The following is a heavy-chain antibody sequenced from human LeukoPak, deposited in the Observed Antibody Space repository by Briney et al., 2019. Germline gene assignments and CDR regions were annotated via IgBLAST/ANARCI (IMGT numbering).Heavy chain of an antibody. CDR3: ARGGTRALEWFGP. D-gene: IGHD3-3*01. V-gene: IGHV4-59*01. Sequence: PSETLSLTCTVSGDSISSYYWSWIRQPPGKGLEWVGYIYNSGSTKYNPCLKSRVTISIDPSKNQFSLKVNSVTAADTAVYYCARGGTRALEWFGPWGQGTLVSVSS. CDR2: IYNSGST. CDR1: GDSISSYY. J-gene: IGHJ5*02.